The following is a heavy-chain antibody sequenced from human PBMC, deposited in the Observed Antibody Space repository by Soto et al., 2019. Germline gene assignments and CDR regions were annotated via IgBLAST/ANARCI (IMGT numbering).Heavy chain of an antibody. CDR2: VSAYNGNT. D-gene: IGHD2-15*01. J-gene: IGHJ4*02. Sequence: ASVKVSCKASGYTFTSYGISWVRQAPGQGLEWMGWVSAYNGNTNYAQKLQGRVTMTTDTSTSTAYMELRSLRSDDTAVYYCARVVVAAIFHQDHIFGDYWGQGTLVTVSS. CDR1: GYTFTSYG. CDR3: ARVVVAAIFHQDHIFGDY. V-gene: IGHV1-18*01.